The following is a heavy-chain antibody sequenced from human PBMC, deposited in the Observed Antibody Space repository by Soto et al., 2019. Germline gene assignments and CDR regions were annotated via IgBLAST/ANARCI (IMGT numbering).Heavy chain of an antibody. CDR2: IYYSGST. CDR1: GGSISSYY. Sequence: PSETLSLTCTVSGGSISSYYWSWIRQPPGKGLEWIGYIYYSGSTNYNPSLKSRVTISVDTSKNQFSLKLSSVTAADTAVYYCASGGHYDFWSGYYIFDYWGQGTLVTVSS. J-gene: IGHJ4*02. CDR3: ASGGHYDFWSGYYIFDY. V-gene: IGHV4-59*01. D-gene: IGHD3-3*01.